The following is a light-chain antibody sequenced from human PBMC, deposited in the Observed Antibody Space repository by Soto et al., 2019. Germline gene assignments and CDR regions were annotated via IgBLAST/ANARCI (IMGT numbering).Light chain of an antibody. V-gene: IGKV3-11*01. J-gene: IGKJ2*01. CDR1: QSVSSY. CDR3: SHRGKWPRT. Sequence: EIVLTQSPATLSLSPGERATLSCRASQSVSSYLAWYQQKPGQAPRLLIYGASNRATGIPARFSGSGSGTDFTLTNSSLEPEEFAVYYCSHRGKWPRTFGQGTELEIK. CDR2: GAS.